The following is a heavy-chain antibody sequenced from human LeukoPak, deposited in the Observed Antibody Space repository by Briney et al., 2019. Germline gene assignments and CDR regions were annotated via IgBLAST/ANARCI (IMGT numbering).Heavy chain of an antibody. V-gene: IGHV3-9*01. CDR2: ISWNSGSI. J-gene: IGHJ4*02. CDR3: AKGDYYDSSGYNDY. Sequence: GGSLRLSCAASGFTFDDYAMHWVRQAPGKGLEWVSGISWNSGSIGYADSVKGRFTISRDNAKNSLYLQMNSLRAEDTALYYYAKGDYYDSSGYNDYWGQGTLVTVSS. CDR1: GFTFDDYA. D-gene: IGHD3-22*01.